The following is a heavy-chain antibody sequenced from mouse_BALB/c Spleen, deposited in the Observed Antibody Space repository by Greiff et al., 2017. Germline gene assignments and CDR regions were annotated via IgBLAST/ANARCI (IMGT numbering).Heavy chain of an antibody. CDR1: GFTFSSYA. V-gene: IGHV5-9-4*01. CDR2: ISSGGSYT. J-gene: IGHJ4*01. CDR3: ARDWGRYYAMDY. Sequence: EVKLMESGGGLVKPGGSLKLSCAASGFTFSSYAMSWVRQSPEKRLEWVAEISSGGSYTYYPDTVTGRFTISRDNAKNTLYLEMSSLRSEDTAMYYCARDWGRYYAMDYWGQGTSVTVSS.